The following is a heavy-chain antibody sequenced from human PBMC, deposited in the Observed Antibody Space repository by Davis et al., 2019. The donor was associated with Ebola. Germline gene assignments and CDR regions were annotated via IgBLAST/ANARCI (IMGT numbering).Heavy chain of an antibody. CDR3: ARAPGYCTNGVCYRGFYFDY. CDR1: AGSISSYY. J-gene: IGHJ4*02. D-gene: IGHD2-8*01. V-gene: IGHV4-59*01. Sequence: MPSETLSLTCTVSAGSISSYYWSCIRQPPGKGLEWIGYIYYSGSTNYNPSLKSRVTISVDTSKKQFSLKLSSVTAEDTAVYYCARAPGYCTNGVCYRGFYFDYWGQGTLVTVSS. CDR2: IYYSGST.